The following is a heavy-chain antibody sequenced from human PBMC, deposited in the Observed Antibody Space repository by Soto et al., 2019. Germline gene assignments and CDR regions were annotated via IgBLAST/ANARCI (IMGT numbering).Heavy chain of an antibody. CDR2: ISAYNGNT. CDR1: GYTFTSYG. CDR3: ARLCSSSSCYNYYYYYYGMDV. D-gene: IGHD2-2*01. V-gene: IGHV1-18*01. Sequence: QVQLVQSGAEVKKPGASVKVSCKASGYTFTSYGISWVRQAPGQGLEWMGWISAYNGNTNYAQKLQGRVTMTTDTSTSTDYMELRSLRSDDTAVYYCARLCSSSSCYNYYYYYYGMDVWGQGTTVTVSS. J-gene: IGHJ6*02.